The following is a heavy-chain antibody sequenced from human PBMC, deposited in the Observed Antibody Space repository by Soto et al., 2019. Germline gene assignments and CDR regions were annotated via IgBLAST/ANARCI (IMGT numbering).Heavy chain of an antibody. V-gene: IGHV4-34*01. D-gene: IGHD3-3*01. CDR3: ARGARVRLRFLEWYTDGGYYYYGMDV. Sequence: SETLSLTCAVYGGSFSGYYWSWIRQPPGKGLEWIGEINHSGSTNYNPSLKSRVTISVDTSKNQFSLKLSTVTAADTAVYYCARGARVRLRFLEWYTDGGYYYYGMDVWGQGTTVTVSS. CDR1: GGSFSGYY. J-gene: IGHJ6*02. CDR2: INHSGST.